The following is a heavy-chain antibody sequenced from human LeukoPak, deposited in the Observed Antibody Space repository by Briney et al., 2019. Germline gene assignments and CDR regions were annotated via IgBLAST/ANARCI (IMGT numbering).Heavy chain of an antibody. V-gene: IGHV4-59*01. CDR3: ARDRWGYGSGSRTNWFDP. Sequence: SETLSLTCTVSGGSIRSYYWSWIRQPPGKGLEWIGYIYYSGSTNYNPSLKSRVTISVDTSKNQFSLKLSSVTAADTAVYYCARDRWGYGSGSRTNWFDPWGQGTLVTVSS. D-gene: IGHD3-10*01. CDR1: GGSIRSYY. CDR2: IYYSGST. J-gene: IGHJ5*02.